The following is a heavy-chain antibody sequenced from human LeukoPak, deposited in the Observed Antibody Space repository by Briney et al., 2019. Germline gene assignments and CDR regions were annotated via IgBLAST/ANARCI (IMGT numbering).Heavy chain of an antibody. Sequence: SETLSLTCTVSGGSISTYYWTWIRQPAGKGLEWIGRIYTSGSTNYNPSLKSRVTMSVDTSKNQFSLNLSSVTAADTAVYYCARSKREFNWLDPWGQGTLVTVSS. CDR1: GGSISTYY. CDR3: ARSKREFNWLDP. CDR2: IYTSGST. V-gene: IGHV4-4*07. J-gene: IGHJ5*02. D-gene: IGHD3-10*01.